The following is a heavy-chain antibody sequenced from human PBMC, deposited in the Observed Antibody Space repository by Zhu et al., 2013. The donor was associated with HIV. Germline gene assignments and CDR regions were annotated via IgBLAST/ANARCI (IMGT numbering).Heavy chain of an antibody. CDR3: ARVKWAPTPLGDSWTGNWIDP. CDR2: INPRSDGT. V-gene: IGHV1-2*02. D-gene: IGHD3-16*01. Sequence: QVQLVQSGAEVKKPGASVKVSCKTSGYTFTALYIYWVRQAPGQGLEWMGWINPRSDGTVYAQSFQGSVSMTTDRSSSTAYMELKSLRYEDAAVYFCARVKWAPTPLGDSWTGNWIDPGARELGTVSS. J-gene: IGHJ5*02. CDR1: GYTFTALY.